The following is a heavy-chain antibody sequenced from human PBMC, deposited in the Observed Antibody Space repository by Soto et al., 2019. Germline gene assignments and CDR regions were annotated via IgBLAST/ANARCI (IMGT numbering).Heavy chain of an antibody. CDR3: ARDYRIAARRGLWYFDL. J-gene: IGHJ2*01. CDR1: GYTFTSYG. V-gene: IGHV1-18*04. Sequence: GASVKVSCKASGYTFTSYGISWVRQAPGQGLEWMGWISAYNGNTNYAQKLQGRVTMTTDTSTSTAYMELRSLRSDDTAVYYCARDYRIAARRGLWYFDLWGRGTLVTVSS. D-gene: IGHD6-6*01. CDR2: ISAYNGNT.